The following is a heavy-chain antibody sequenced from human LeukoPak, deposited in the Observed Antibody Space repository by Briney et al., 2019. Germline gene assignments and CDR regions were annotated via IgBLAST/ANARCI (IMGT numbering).Heavy chain of an antibody. CDR1: GGSISSSSYY. J-gene: IGHJ4*02. CDR3: ARLLGVRGVNPHGIDY. V-gene: IGHV4-39*01. Sequence: SETLSLTCTVSGGSISSSSYYWGWIRQPPGKGLEWIGSIYYSGRTYYNPSLKSRVTISVDTSKNQFSLKLSSVTAADTAVYYCARLLGVRGVNPHGIDYWGQGTLVTVSS. CDR2: IYYSGRT. D-gene: IGHD3-10*01.